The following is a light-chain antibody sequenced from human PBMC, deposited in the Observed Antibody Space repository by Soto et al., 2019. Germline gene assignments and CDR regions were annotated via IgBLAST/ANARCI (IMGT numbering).Light chain of an antibody. V-gene: IGKV1-5*03. CDR2: KAS. Sequence: DIQLTQSPSTLSASVGDRVTITCRASQSIGSWLAWYQQKPGKAPNLLIYKASNLEGGVPSRFSGSGSETEFSLTINGLQPDDVATYYCQHYNTYSGTFGQGTKVEIK. CDR1: QSIGSW. CDR3: QHYNTYSGT. J-gene: IGKJ1*01.